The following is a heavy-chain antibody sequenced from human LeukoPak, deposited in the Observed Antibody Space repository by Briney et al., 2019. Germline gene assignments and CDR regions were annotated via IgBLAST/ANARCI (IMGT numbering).Heavy chain of an antibody. J-gene: IGHJ6*03. CDR3: ARDVRGGDSRPPDSYYYYYMDV. Sequence: SVKASCKASGGTFSSYAISWVRQAPGQGLEWMGGIIPTFGTANYAQKFQGRVTITADESTSTAYMELSSLRSDDTAVYYCARDVRGGDSRPPDSYYYYYMDVWGKGTTVTVSS. V-gene: IGHV1-69*01. CDR1: GGTFSSYA. CDR2: IIPTFGTA. D-gene: IGHD2-21*02.